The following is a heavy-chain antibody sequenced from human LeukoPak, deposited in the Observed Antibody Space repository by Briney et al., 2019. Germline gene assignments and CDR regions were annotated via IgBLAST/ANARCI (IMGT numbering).Heavy chain of an antibody. D-gene: IGHD3-3*01. V-gene: IGHV5-51*01. CDR1: GYSFTSYW. CDR3: ASTYYDFWRGYYKGDNWFDP. CDR2: IYPGDSDT. J-gene: IGHJ5*02. Sequence: PGESLKISCKGSGYSFTSYWIGWVRQMPGKGLEWMGIIYPGDSDTRYSPSFQGQVTISADKSISTAYLQWSSLKASDTAMYYCASTYYDFWRGYYKGDNWFDPWGQGTLVTVSS.